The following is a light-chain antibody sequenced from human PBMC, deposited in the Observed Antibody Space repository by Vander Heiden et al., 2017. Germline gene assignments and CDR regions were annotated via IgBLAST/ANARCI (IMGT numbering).Light chain of an antibody. CDR2: DGS. J-gene: IGLJ3*02. CDR1: SSDVGGYNY. CDR3: SSYTRSSTWV. V-gene: IGLV2-14*03. Sequence: QSALTQPASVSGSPGQSITISCTGTSSDVGGYNYVSWYQQHPANAPKLMIYDGSNRPSGVSNRFSGSKSGNTASLTISGLKAEDEADYYCSSYTRSSTWVFGGGTKLTVL.